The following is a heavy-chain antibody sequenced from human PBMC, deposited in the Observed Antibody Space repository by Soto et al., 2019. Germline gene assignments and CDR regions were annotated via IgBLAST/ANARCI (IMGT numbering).Heavy chain of an antibody. CDR3: ATRPPVGGWVGVFDY. J-gene: IGHJ4*02. D-gene: IGHD3-16*01. Sequence: VASVKVSCKASGYTFTNYGISWVRQAPGQGLEWMGWMNPNRDYTGYAREFQGRVTMTRNTSISTAYMELSSLRSADTAIYYCATRPPVGGWVGVFDYWSQGSLVTVSS. CDR1: GYTFTNYG. CDR2: MNPNRDYT. V-gene: IGHV1-8*02.